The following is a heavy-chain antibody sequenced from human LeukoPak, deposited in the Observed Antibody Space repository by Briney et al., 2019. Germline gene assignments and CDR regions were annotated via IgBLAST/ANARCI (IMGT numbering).Heavy chain of an antibody. Sequence: GGPLRLSCAASGFTFNSYEMNWVRHAPGKGLEWVSYISSSGSSINYADSVKGRFTISRDNANNSLYLQMNSLRAEDTAVYYCARDQSYYDILTGYYIYYFDYWGQGTLVTVSS. D-gene: IGHD3-9*01. CDR1: GFTFNSYE. CDR3: ARDQSYYDILTGYYIYYFDY. V-gene: IGHV3-48*03. CDR2: ISSSGSSI. J-gene: IGHJ4*02.